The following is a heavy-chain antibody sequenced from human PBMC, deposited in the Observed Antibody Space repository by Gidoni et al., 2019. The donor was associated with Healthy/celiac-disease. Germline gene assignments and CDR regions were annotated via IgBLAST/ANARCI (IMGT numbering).Heavy chain of an antibody. V-gene: IGHV5-51*03. Sequence: EVQLVQSGAEVKKPGESLKISCKGSGYSFTSYWIGWVRQMPGKGLEWMGIIYPGDSDTRYSPSFQGQVTISADKSISTAYLQWSSLKASDTAMYYCARLLGGQYYDILTGYPYFDYWGQGTLVTVSS. D-gene: IGHD3-9*01. CDR2: IYPGDSDT. CDR1: GYSFTSYW. J-gene: IGHJ4*02. CDR3: ARLLGGQYYDILTGYPYFDY.